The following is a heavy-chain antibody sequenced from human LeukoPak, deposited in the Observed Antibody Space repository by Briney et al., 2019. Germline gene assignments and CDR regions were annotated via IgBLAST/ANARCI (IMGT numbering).Heavy chain of an antibody. Sequence: PSETLSLTCAVSGGSISSSNWWSWVRQPPGKGLEWIGEIYHSGSTNYNPSLKSRVTISVDKSKNQFSLKLSSVTAADTAVYYCARAHCSGGSCKRNSYYFDYWGQGTLVTVSS. V-gene: IGHV4-4*02. J-gene: IGHJ4*02. D-gene: IGHD2-15*01. CDR1: GGSISSSNW. CDR3: ARAHCSGGSCKRNSYYFDY. CDR2: IYHSGST.